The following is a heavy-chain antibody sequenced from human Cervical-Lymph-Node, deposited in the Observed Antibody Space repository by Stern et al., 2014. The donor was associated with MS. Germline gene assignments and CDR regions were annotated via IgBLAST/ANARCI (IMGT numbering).Heavy chain of an antibody. CDR1: GYRFTSYW. D-gene: IGHD6-19*01. V-gene: IGHV5-51*01. J-gene: IGHJ5*02. CDR2: VYPGDSDA. CDR3: ARRVAGTFYWFDP. Sequence: EVQLVESGAEVKKPGESLKISCKGSGYRFTSYWIGWVRQMPGKGLEWMGIVYPGDSDARCSPSVQGQVTISADKSISTADRQWSSLKASDTAMYYCARRVAGTFYWFDPWGQGTLVTVSS.